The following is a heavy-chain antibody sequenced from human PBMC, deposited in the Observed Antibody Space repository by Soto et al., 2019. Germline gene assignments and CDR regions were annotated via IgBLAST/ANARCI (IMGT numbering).Heavy chain of an antibody. CDR1: GFTFSSYA. Sequence: GGSPRLSCAASGFTFSSYAMSWVRQAPGKGLEWVSAISGSGGSTYYADSVKGRFTISRDNSKNTLYLQMNSLRAEDTAVYYCAKGGYYYDSSGYYRPRCFDYWGQGTLVTVSS. CDR3: AKGGYYYDSSGYYRPRCFDY. CDR2: ISGSGGST. J-gene: IGHJ4*02. V-gene: IGHV3-23*01. D-gene: IGHD3-22*01.